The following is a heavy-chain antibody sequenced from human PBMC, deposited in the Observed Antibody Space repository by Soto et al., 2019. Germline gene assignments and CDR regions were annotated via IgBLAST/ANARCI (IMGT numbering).Heavy chain of an antibody. CDR2: IYYSGST. V-gene: IGHV4-59*11. CDR1: GGSISSHY. D-gene: IGHD5-12*01. J-gene: IGHJ4*02. CDR3: ARGGYDSYFDY. Sequence: SETLSLTCTVSGGSISSHYWSWIRQPPGKGLEWIGYIYYSGSTNYNPSLKSRVTISVDTSKNQFSLKLSSVTAADTAVYYCARGGYDSYFDYWGQGTLVTVSS.